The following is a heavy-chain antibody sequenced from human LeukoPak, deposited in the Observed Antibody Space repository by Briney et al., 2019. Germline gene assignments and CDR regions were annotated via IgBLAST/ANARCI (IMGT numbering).Heavy chain of an antibody. D-gene: IGHD3-22*01. CDR3: ARGYYDTSAYSNPFDF. V-gene: IGHV4-4*09. J-gene: IGHJ4*02. CDR2: IHTSGST. CDR1: GGSISSYY. Sequence: SETLSLTCTVSGGSISSYYWSWIRQTPGKGLEWIGYIHTSGSTYYNPSLKSRVTISVDTSKNQFSLKLSSVTAADTAVYFCARGYYDTSAYSNPFDFWGQGTLVTVSS.